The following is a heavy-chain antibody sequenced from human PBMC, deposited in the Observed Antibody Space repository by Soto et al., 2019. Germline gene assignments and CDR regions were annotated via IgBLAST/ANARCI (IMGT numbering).Heavy chain of an antibody. CDR3: ARSTVRGVIVYYYYGMDV. D-gene: IGHD3-10*01. J-gene: IGHJ6*02. Sequence: AGGSLRLSCAASGFTFSDYYMSWIRQAPGKGLEWVSYISSSGSTIYYADSVKGRFTISRDNAKNSLYLQMNSLRAEDTAVYYCARSTVRGVIVYYYYGMDVWGQGTTVTVSS. CDR1: GFTFSDYY. V-gene: IGHV3-11*01. CDR2: ISSSGSTI.